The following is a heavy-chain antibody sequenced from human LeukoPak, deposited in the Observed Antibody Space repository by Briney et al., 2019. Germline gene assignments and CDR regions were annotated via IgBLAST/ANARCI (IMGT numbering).Heavy chain of an antibody. CDR3: AKGSYYDSSGSFYFDY. Sequence: GGSLRLSCAVSGFTFSSYAMSWVRQAPGKGLEWVSGISGSGDNTCYADSVKGRFTISRDNSKNTLYVQVNSLGTEDTAAYYCAKGSYYDSSGSFYFDYWGQGTLVTVSS. CDR1: GFTFSSYA. V-gene: IGHV3-23*01. CDR2: ISGSGDNT. J-gene: IGHJ4*02. D-gene: IGHD3-22*01.